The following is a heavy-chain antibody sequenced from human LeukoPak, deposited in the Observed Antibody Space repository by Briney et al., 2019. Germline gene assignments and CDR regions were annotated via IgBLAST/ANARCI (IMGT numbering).Heavy chain of an antibody. V-gene: IGHV3-74*01. D-gene: IGHD3-16*01. J-gene: IGHJ4*02. Sequence: GGSLRLSCAASGFTFSSYWMHWVRQAPGKGLVWVSRIKSDGSNTSYADSVKGRFTISRDNAKNTLYLQMNSLRADDTAVYYCTRLKGGYWGQGTLVTVSS. CDR3: TRLKGGY. CDR1: GFTFSSYW. CDR2: IKSDGSNT.